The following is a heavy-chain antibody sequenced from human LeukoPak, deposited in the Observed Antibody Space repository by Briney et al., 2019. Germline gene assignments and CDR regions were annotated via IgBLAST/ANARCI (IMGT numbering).Heavy chain of an antibody. J-gene: IGHJ4*02. D-gene: IGHD6-19*01. CDR1: GFTFSSYA. V-gene: IGHV3-23*01. CDR2: INGSGGST. CDR3: ARRSGIAVAGAFDY. Sequence: GGSLRLSCAASGFTFSSYAMSWVRQAPGKGLEWVSVINGSGGSTYYADSVKGRFTISRDNSKNTLYLQMNSLRAEDTAVYYCARRSGIAVAGAFDYWGQGTLVTVSS.